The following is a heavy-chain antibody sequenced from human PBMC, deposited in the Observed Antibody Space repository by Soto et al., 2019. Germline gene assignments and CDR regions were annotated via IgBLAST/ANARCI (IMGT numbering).Heavy chain of an antibody. D-gene: IGHD3-10*01. CDR1: GGSVSSSGYY. Sequence: SETLSLTCSVSGGSVSSSGYYWTWIRQPPGKGPERIGNIHYSGSTSYNPSLRSRVTMSVDTSKNQFSLRLTSVTAADTAVYYCARLYASGSYRFDYWGQGTLVTVSS. CDR2: IHYSGST. V-gene: IGHV4-61*08. CDR3: ARLYASGSYRFDY. J-gene: IGHJ4*02.